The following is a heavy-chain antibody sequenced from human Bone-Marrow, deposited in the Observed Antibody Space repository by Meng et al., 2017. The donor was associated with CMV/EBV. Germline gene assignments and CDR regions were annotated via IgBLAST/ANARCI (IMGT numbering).Heavy chain of an antibody. V-gene: IGHV4-59*01. D-gene: IGHD2-2*01. Sequence: SETLSLTCTVSGGSISSYYWSWIRQPPGKGLEWIGYIYYSGSTNYNPSLKSRVTISVDTSKNQFSLKLSPVTAADTAVYYCARTLGYCSSTSCYLPAYFDYWGQGTLVTVSS. CDR3: ARTLGYCSSTSCYLPAYFDY. CDR1: GGSISSYY. J-gene: IGHJ4*02. CDR2: IYYSGST.